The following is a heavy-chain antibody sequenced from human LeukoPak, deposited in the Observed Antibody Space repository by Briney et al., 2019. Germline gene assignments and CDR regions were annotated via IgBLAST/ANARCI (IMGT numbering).Heavy chain of an antibody. V-gene: IGHV4-39*01. CDR2: IYYSGST. D-gene: IGHD3-22*01. CDR1: GGSISSSSYY. J-gene: IGHJ3*02. Sequence: SETLSLTCTVSGGSISSSSYYWGWIRQPPGTGLEWIGSIYYSGSTYYNPSLKSRVTISVDTSKNQFSLKLSSVTAADTAVYYCASPYYYDSSGYPAFDIWGQGTMVTVSS. CDR3: ASPYYYDSSGYPAFDI.